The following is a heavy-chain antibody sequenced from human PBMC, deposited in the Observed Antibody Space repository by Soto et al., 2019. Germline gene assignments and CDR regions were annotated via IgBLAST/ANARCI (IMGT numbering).Heavy chain of an antibody. Sequence: QVQLVQSGAEVKRPGSSVKVSCKASGDTFSFYSINWVRQAPGLGLEWMGRINPILSMSNYAQRFQGGVTMTADKSTSTAYMALSSVRSEDTAIYYCAPSYGSVYRALAAWAQGALVTASS. CDR1: GDTFSFYS. CDR3: APSYGSVYRALAA. V-gene: IGHV1-69*02. J-gene: IGHJ5*02. CDR2: INPILSMS. D-gene: IGHD3-10*01.